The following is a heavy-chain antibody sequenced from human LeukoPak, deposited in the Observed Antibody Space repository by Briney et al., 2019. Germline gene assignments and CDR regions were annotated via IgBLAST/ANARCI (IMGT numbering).Heavy chain of an antibody. V-gene: IGHV1-2*02. D-gene: IGHD3-10*01. J-gene: IGHJ4*02. CDR3: ARSLESPPYATYYFDF. Sequence: ASVKVSCKASGYTFIGYYVHWLRQAPGQGLEWMGWINPNSGGTNYAQKFQDRVTMTRDTSISTAYMELSRLRSDDTAVYYCARSLESPPYATYYFDFWGQGALVTVSS. CDR2: INPNSGGT. CDR1: GYTFIGYY.